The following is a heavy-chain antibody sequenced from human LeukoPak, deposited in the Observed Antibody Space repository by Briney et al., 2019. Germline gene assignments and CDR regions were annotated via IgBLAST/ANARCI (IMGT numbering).Heavy chain of an antibody. Sequence: GGSLRLSCAASGFTFSSYVMHWVRQAPGKGLEWVAIISYDGSNEYHADSVKGRFTISRDNAKNSLYLQMNSLRAEDTAVYYCASSRDWGQGTLVTVSS. V-gene: IGHV3-30*04. CDR3: ASSRD. CDR2: ISYDGSNE. J-gene: IGHJ4*02. CDR1: GFTFSSYV.